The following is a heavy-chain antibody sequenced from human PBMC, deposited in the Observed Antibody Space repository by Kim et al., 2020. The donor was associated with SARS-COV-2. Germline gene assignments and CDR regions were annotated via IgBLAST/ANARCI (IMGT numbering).Heavy chain of an antibody. Sequence: GGSLRLSCAASGFTFSSYSMSWVRQSPGKGLGWVSAISTSGADTPYADSVKGRFTISRDNSKSTLYLQMNSLRAEDTAIYYCAKHIVGSTRPFDSWGQGTLVTVSS. D-gene: IGHD1-26*01. CDR3: AKHIVGSTRPFDS. J-gene: IGHJ4*02. V-gene: IGHV3-23*01. CDR2: ISTSGADT. CDR1: GFTFSSYS.